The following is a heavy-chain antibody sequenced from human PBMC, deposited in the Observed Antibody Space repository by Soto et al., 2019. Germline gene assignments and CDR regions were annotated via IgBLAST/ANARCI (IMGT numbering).Heavy chain of an antibody. CDR1: GGSISSGGDA. D-gene: IGHD3-22*01. CDR3: ARQGYYYDSSGYFYYYYYGMDV. J-gene: IGHJ6*02. CDR2: IYHSGST. Sequence: PSWTLSLTCAVSGGSISSGGDAWSWIRQPPGKGLEWIGYIYHSGSTYYNPSLKSRVTISVDTSKNQFSLKLSSVTAADTAVYYCARQGYYYDSSGYFYYYYYGMDVWGQGTTVTVSS. V-gene: IGHV4-30-2*03.